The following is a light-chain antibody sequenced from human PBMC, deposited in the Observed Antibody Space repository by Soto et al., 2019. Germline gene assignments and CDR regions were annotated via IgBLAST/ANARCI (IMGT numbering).Light chain of an antibody. Sequence: FMLTQPHSVSESPGKTVTISCTRSSGSIASNYVQWYQQRPGSAPTTVIYEDNQRPSGVPDRFSGSIDSSSNSASLTISGLKTEDEADYYCQSHDSSNVVFGGGTKVTVL. CDR3: QSHDSSNVV. CDR2: EDN. J-gene: IGLJ2*01. CDR1: SGSIASNY. V-gene: IGLV6-57*04.